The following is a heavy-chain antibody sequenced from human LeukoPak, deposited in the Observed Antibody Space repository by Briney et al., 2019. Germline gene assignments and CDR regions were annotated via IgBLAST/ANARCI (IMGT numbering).Heavy chain of an antibody. Sequence: PSETLSLTCAVYGGSFSGYYWSWIRQPPGKGLEWIGEINHSGSTNYNPSLKSRVTISVDTSKSQFSLKLSSVTAADTAVYYCARYSHAAAGTGAFDIWGQGTMVTVSS. J-gene: IGHJ3*02. CDR3: ARYSHAAAGTGAFDI. CDR2: INHSGST. V-gene: IGHV4-34*01. CDR1: GGSFSGYY. D-gene: IGHD6-13*01.